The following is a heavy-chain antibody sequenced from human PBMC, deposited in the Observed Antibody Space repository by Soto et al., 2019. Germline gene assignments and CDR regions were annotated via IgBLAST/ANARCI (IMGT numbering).Heavy chain of an antibody. D-gene: IGHD3-22*01. CDR3: TTAENYYDSSSFDY. Sequence: SLRLSCVASGFTFNNAWMNWVRQAPGKGLEWVGRIKSKTDGGTTDYAALVKGRFTTSRDDSKTTLYLQMNGLKTEDTAVYYCTTAENYYDSSSFDYWGQGTLVTVSS. CDR2: IKSKTDGGTT. J-gene: IGHJ4*02. V-gene: IGHV3-15*01. CDR1: GFTFNNAW.